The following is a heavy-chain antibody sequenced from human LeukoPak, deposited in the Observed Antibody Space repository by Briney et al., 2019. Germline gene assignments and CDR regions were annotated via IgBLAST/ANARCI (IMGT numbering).Heavy chain of an antibody. J-gene: IGHJ5*02. D-gene: IGHD1-20*01. CDR1: GGSISSGGFY. CDR3: ARGGRITGTTSGWFDP. V-gene: IGHV4-31*03. CDR2: IHYSGIS. Sequence: SQTLSLTCTVSGGSISSGGFYWSWIRQHPGKGLEWVGYIHYSGISYSIPSLRSRITLSVDTSKNQFSLKLTSVTAADTAVYYCARGGRITGTTSGWFDPWGQGTLVTVSS.